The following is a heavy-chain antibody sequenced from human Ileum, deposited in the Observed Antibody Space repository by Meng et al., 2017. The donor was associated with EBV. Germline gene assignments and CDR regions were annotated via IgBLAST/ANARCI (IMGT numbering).Heavy chain of an antibody. CDR3: VRPIDYKDYVRFYFFDY. J-gene: IGHJ4*02. Sequence: ETPWQTHSPRRSVCCGSGSSSSYALGLIRQSPGKGLEWFGSIYRTETTNYNPSLKSRVTISVDTSKNQFALTLRSVTAADTAVYYCVRPIDYKDYVRFYFFDYWSQGALVTVSS. D-gene: IGHD4-11*01. V-gene: IGHV4-39*01. CDR1: CGSGSSSSYA. CDR2: IYRTETT.